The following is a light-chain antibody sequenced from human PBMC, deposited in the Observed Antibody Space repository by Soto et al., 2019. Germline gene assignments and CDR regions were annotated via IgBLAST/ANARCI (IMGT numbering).Light chain of an antibody. J-gene: IGKJ2*01. CDR2: DVS. CDR3: QPYNNN. CDR1: HSITNW. Sequence: DIQMTQSPSTLSASVGDRVTITCRASHSITNWWAWYQHKPGKAPKVLIYDVSTLGSGVPSRFSGSGSGTEFTLTISSLQPDDFATYYCQPYNNNFGQGTKVEIK. V-gene: IGKV1-5*01.